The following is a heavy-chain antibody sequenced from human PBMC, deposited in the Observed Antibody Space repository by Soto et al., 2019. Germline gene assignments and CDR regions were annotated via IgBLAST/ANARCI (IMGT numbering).Heavy chain of an antibody. D-gene: IGHD2-15*01. V-gene: IGHV3-74*01. CDR2: MNSEGSSR. CDR1: GFTFSSHW. Sequence: EVQLVESGGGSVQPGGSLRLHCAASGFTFSSHWMYWVRQAPGKGRFWVSRMNSEGSSRRYADSVNGRFTVSRDNAKNTLYLQMNSLSAEDPAVYYCGREATSRSGRGMDVWCQGTLVTVSS. CDR3: GREATSRSGRGMDV. J-gene: IGHJ4*02.